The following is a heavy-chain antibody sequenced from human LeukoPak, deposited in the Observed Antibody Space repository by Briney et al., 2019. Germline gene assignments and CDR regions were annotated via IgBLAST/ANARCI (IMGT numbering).Heavy chain of an antibody. J-gene: IGHJ4*02. CDR1: GYSFINYW. V-gene: IGHV5-51*01. Sequence: GESLKISCKGSGYSFINYWIGWVRQMPGKGLEWMGIIYPGDSDTRYSPSFQGQVTISADKSISTAYLQWSSLKASDTAMYYRARLFGAVVTANSYWGQGTLVTVSS. D-gene: IGHD2-21*02. CDR2: IYPGDSDT. CDR3: ARLFGAVVTANSY.